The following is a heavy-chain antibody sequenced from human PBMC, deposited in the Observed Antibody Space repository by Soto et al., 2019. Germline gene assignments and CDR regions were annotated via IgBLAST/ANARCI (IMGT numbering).Heavy chain of an antibody. Sequence: QVQLVQSGAEVKKPGSSVKVSCKASGGTFSSYAISWVRQAPGQGLEWMGGIIPIFGTANYAQKFQGRVTITADESTSTAYMELSSLRSEDTAVYYCASVYCISTSCHDRWYFDLWGRGTLVTVSS. CDR1: GGTFSSYA. V-gene: IGHV1-69*12. CDR2: IIPIFGTA. J-gene: IGHJ2*01. CDR3: ASVYCISTSCHDRWYFDL. D-gene: IGHD2-2*01.